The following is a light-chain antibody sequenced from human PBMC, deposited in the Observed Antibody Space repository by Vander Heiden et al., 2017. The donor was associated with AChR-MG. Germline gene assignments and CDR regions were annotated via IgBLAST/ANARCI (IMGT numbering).Light chain of an antibody. CDR2: DAS. J-gene: IGKJ2*01. CDR3: QQANSFPYT. Sequence: DIQMTQSPSSVSASVGDRVTITCRARQDIGNWLGWYQQKPGEAPKLLIYDASTLQSGVPSRFSGSGSGTEFSLTTSSLQPEDFATYFCQQANSFPYTFGQWTKLDIK. V-gene: IGKV1-12*01. CDR1: QDIGNW.